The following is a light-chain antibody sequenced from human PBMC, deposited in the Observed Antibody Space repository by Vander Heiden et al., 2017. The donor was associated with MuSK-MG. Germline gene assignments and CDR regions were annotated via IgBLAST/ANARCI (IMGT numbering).Light chain of an antibody. Sequence: QSVLPHPPSVSGAPGPTVTIACTGSSSNIGGGYYVHWYQQLPGTAPKLLIYDNSNRPSGVPDRFSGSKSGTSASLAITGLQAEDEADYYCQSYDSSLSGWVFGGGTKLTVL. V-gene: IGLV1-40*01. J-gene: IGLJ2*01. CDR3: QSYDSSLSGWV. CDR2: DNS. CDR1: SSNIGGGYY.